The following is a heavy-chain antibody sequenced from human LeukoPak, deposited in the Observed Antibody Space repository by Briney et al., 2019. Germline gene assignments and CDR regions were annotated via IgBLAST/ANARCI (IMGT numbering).Heavy chain of an antibody. CDR2: VYSSGYT. D-gene: IGHD3-3*01. CDR3: ARLTRFVSGVLNPLDS. CDR1: GGSIGNYC. Sequence: SSETLSLTCTVSGGSIGNYCWSWIRQPPGKGLEWIEYVYSSGYTNYNPSLKRRVTISVDTSNNQFSLRLSSVTAADTAVYYCARLTRFVSGVLNPLDSWGQGTLVTVSS. V-gene: IGHV4-59*08. J-gene: IGHJ4*02.